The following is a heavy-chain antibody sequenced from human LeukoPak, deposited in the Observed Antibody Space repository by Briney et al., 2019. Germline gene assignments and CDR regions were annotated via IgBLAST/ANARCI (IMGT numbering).Heavy chain of an antibody. CDR2: ISYDGNKE. CDR1: GFSFSDSG. CDR3: ARDRNRSYLDY. V-gene: IGHV3-33*01. J-gene: IGHJ4*02. Sequence: GGSLRLSSAASGFSFSDSGVDCVRQAPGKGLEWVAAISYDGNKEYYADSVRGRFTISRGNSRNTLYLQMNSLRVDDTAVYYCARDRNRSYLDYWGRGNLLSVSS. D-gene: IGHD1-14*01.